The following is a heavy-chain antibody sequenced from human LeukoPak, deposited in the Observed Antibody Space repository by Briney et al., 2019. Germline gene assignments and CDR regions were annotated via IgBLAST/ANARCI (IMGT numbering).Heavy chain of an antibody. V-gene: IGHV4-34*01. D-gene: IGHD6-13*01. J-gene: IGHJ3*02. CDR2: INESGST. CDR3: ARVFGQQLGAFDI. CDR1: GGSISGHY. Sequence: SETLSLSCAVYGGSISGHYWSWIRQPAGKGLEWIEEINESGSTNHNPSLKSRVTTSVDTSKNQFSLKLNSVTAADTAIYYCARVFGQQLGAFDIWGQGTMVTVSS.